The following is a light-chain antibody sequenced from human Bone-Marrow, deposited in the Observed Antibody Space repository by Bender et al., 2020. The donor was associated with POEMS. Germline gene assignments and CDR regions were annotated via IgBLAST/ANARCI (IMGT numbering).Light chain of an antibody. V-gene: IGLV2-11*01. CDR2: DVS. J-gene: IGLJ3*02. CDR3: SSYAGSDNFWV. Sequence: QSALTQPRSVSESPGQSVTISCTGTSSDVGGYNYVSWYQHHPGKAPKLMIYDVSKRPSGVPDRFSGSKSGNTASLTISGLQAEDEADYYCSSYAGSDNFWVFGGGTKLTVL. CDR1: SSDVGGYNY.